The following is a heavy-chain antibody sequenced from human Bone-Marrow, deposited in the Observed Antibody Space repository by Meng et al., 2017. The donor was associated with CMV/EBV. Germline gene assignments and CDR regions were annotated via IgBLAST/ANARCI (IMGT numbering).Heavy chain of an antibody. D-gene: IGHD4-17*01. CDR1: GFTFSDYY. Sequence: SCAASGFTFSDYYMSWIRQAPGKGLEWVSYISSSGSTIYYADSVKGRFTISRDNAKNSLYLQMNSLRAEDAAVYYCARDLSRADYGDEYYYYYGMDVWGQGTTVTVSS. J-gene: IGHJ6*02. CDR2: ISSSGSTI. CDR3: ARDLSRADYGDEYYYYYGMDV. V-gene: IGHV3-11*01.